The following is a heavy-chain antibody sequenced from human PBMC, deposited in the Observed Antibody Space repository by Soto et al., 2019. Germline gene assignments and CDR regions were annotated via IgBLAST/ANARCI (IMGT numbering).Heavy chain of an antibody. CDR3: AKLSGPAPIANYYGMDV. J-gene: IGHJ6*02. V-gene: IGHV3-23*01. D-gene: IGHD2-2*01. CDR2: ISGSGGST. CDR1: GFTFSSYA. Sequence: GSLRLSCAASGFTFSSYAMSWVRQAPGKGLEWVSAISGSGGSTYYADSVKGRFTISRDNSKNTLYLQMNSLRAEDTAVYYCAKLSGPAPIANYYGMDVWGQGTTVTVSS.